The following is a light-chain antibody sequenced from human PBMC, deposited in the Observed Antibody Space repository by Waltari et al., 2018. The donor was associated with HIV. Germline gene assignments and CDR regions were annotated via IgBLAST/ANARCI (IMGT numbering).Light chain of an antibody. V-gene: IGLV2-23*02. Sequence: QSALTQPASVSGSPGQSITISCTGTNSDIGKCNLFSWYQQHPGKVPKVLIFEVTTRPSGISHRFSGSKSDNTASLTISGLQAEDEADYYCSSYATGNTYVFGTGTSVTVL. J-gene: IGLJ1*01. CDR2: EVT. CDR1: NSDIGKCNL. CDR3: SSYATGNTYV.